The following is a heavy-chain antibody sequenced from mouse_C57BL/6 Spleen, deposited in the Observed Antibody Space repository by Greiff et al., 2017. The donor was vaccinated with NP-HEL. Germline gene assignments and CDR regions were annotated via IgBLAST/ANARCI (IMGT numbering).Heavy chain of an antibody. CDR1: GYTFTDYY. D-gene: IGHD2-3*01. Sequence: VMLVESGAELVRPGASVKLSCKASGYTFTDYYINWVKQRPGQGLEWIARIYPGSGNTYYNEKFKGKATLTAEKSSSTAYMQLSSLTSEDSAVYFCARDDGYYVGFAYWGQGTLVTVSA. J-gene: IGHJ3*01. CDR3: ARDDGYYVGFAY. V-gene: IGHV1-76*01. CDR2: IYPGSGNT.